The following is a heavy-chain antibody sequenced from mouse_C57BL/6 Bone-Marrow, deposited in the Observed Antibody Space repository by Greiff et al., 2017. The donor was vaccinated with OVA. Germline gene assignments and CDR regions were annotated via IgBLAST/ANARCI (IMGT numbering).Heavy chain of an antibody. CDR3: ARKTYYGSSYGYFDV. J-gene: IGHJ1*03. V-gene: IGHV1-64*01. Sequence: VQLQQPGAELVKPGASVKLSCKASGYTFTSYWMHWVKQRPGQGLEWIGMIHPNSGSTNYNEKFKSKATLTEDKSSSTAYMQLSSLTSEDSAVYYCARKTYYGSSYGYFDVWGTGTTVTVSS. CDR2: IHPNSGST. D-gene: IGHD1-1*01. CDR1: GYTFTSYW.